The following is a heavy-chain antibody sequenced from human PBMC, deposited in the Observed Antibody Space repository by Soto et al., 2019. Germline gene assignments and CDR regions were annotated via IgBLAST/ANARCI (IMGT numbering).Heavy chain of an antibody. CDR2: MNPHSGDT. J-gene: IGHJ4*02. Sequence: EASMKVSCKASGYSFNSLQCNWVRKATGQGIEWIGWMNPHSGDTGFAQRFKGRVTMTRKTSINTAYMELRSLRSKDTADYPCGRAFAGPVDXWGQGTQATVSX. CDR1: GYSFNSLQ. CDR3: GRAFAGPVDX. D-gene: IGHD6-19*01. V-gene: IGHV1-8*01.